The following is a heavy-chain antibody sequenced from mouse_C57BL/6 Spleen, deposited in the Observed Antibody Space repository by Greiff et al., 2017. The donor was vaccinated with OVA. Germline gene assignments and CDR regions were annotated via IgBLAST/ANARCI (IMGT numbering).Heavy chain of an antibody. V-gene: IGHV5-6*01. CDR1: GFTFSSYG. CDR2: ISSGGSYT. CDR3: ASSSGYFDY. Sequence: EVKLMESGGDLVKPGGSLKLSCAASGFTFSSYGMSWVRQTPDKRLEWVATISSGGSYTYYPDSVKGRFTISRDNAKNTLYLQMSSLKSEDTAMYYCASSSGYFDYWGQGTTLTVSS. J-gene: IGHJ2*01. D-gene: IGHD3-2*02.